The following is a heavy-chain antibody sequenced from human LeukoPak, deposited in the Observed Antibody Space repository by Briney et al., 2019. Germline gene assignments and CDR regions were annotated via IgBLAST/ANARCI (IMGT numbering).Heavy chain of an antibody. CDR1: GFTFSSYW. Sequence: GGSLRPSCAASGFTFSSYWMHWVRQAPGKGLVWVSRINTDGSSTSYADSVKGRFTISRDNAKNTLYLQMNSLRAEDTAVYYCARDRQLWALWDFDYWGQGTLVTVSS. J-gene: IGHJ4*02. CDR3: ARDRQLWALWDFDY. V-gene: IGHV3-74*01. CDR2: INTDGSST. D-gene: IGHD5-18*01.